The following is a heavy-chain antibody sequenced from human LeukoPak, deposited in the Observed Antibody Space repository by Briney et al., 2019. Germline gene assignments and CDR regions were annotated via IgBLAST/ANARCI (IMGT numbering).Heavy chain of an antibody. CDR1: GFTFSSYA. V-gene: IGHV3-23*01. D-gene: IGHD6-19*01. CDR3: ATTTTGYSSGRFPGWPVDY. Sequence: GGSLRLSCAAAGFTFSSYAMYWVRQAPGEGLEWVSGIFGSGGSTHYADSVKGRFTISRDNSKNTVYLQMNSLRAEDTAVYYCATTTTGYSSGRFPGWPVDYWGQGTLVTVSS. CDR2: IFGSGGST. J-gene: IGHJ4*02.